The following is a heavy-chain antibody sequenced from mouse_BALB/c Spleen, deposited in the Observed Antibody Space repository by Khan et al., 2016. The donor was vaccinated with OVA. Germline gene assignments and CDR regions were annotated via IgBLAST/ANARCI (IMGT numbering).Heavy chain of an antibody. V-gene: IGHV5-15*02. Sequence: VPLVESGGGLVQPGGSRKLSCAASGFTFSDYGMAWVRQAPGQGPAWVAFISNLAYSIYYADTVTGRFTISRENAKNTLYLKMSSLRSEDTAMYYCARSWARDYWGQGTSVTVSS. CDR3: ARSWARDY. CDR2: ISNLAYSI. J-gene: IGHJ4*01. CDR1: GFTFSDYG.